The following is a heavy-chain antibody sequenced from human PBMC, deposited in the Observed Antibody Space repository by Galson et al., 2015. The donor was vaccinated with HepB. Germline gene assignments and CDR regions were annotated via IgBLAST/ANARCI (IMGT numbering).Heavy chain of an antibody. Sequence: CAISGDSVSNNSPAWNWIRQSPSRGLEWLGRTYYRSKWYIDYAESVKSRITINRDTSKNQFSLKLSSVTAADTAVYYCARRTAYYDFWSGSNAFDIWGQGTMVTVSS. CDR1: GDSVSNNSPA. J-gene: IGHJ3*02. CDR3: ARRTAYYDFWSGSNAFDI. CDR2: TYYRSKWYI. V-gene: IGHV6-1*01. D-gene: IGHD3-3*01.